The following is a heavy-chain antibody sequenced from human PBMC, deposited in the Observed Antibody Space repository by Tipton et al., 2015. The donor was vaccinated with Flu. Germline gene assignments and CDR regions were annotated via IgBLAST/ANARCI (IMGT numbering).Heavy chain of an antibody. CDR1: DYSISSGYY. V-gene: IGHV4-38-2*01. CDR3: ARAGSYKGYFDY. D-gene: IGHD1-26*01. CDR2: ISHSGRT. J-gene: IGHJ4*02. Sequence: GLVKPSETLSLICAVSDYSISSGYYWGWIRQPPGKGLEWIGCISHSGRTYYNPSLKSRVTISVDTAKNQFSQRLSSVTAADTAVYYCARAGSYKGYFDYWGQGTLVTVSS.